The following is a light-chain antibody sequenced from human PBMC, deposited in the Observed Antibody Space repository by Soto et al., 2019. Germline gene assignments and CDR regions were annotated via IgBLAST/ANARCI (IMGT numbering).Light chain of an antibody. J-gene: IGLJ1*01. CDR3: SSYSSNRTFV. CDR1: SSDIGGYNY. Sequence: SALTQPASVSGSPGQSITISCTGTSSDIGGYNYVSWYQQHPGKAPKLMIYDVINRPSGVSNRFSASKSGNAASLTISGIQAEDEADYYCSSYSSNRTFVFGTGTKVTVL. V-gene: IGLV2-14*01. CDR2: DVI.